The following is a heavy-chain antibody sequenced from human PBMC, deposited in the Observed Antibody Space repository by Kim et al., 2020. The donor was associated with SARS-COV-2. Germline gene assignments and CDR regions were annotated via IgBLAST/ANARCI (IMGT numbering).Heavy chain of an antibody. J-gene: IGHJ4*02. V-gene: IGHV4-61*01. Sequence: SETLSLTCTVSGGSVSSGSYFWSWIRQPPVKGLEWIGYIYYSGNTKYNPSLKSRVTMSVDTSKSQFSLKLRSVTAADTAVYYCARAPNDFWSGYSYYFDQWGQGTLVTVSS. CDR2: IYYSGNT. CDR3: ARAPNDFWSGYSYYFDQ. CDR1: GGSVSSGSYF. D-gene: IGHD3-3*01.